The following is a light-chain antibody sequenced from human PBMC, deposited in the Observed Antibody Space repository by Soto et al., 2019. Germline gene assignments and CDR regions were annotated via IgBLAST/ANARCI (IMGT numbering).Light chain of an antibody. CDR3: QQYSTSPWT. CDR1: QSLSSSQ. Sequence: EIVLKQSPGTLSLSPGERATLSCRASQSLSSSQLAWYQQKVGRAPRLLIHDASSRATGIPDRFSGSGSGTDFTLTISRLEPEDFAVYYCQQYSTSPWTFGQGTKVDIK. CDR2: DAS. V-gene: IGKV3-20*01. J-gene: IGKJ1*01.